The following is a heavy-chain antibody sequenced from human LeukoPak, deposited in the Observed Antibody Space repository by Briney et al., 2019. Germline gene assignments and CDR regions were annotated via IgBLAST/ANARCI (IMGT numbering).Heavy chain of an antibody. V-gene: IGHV4-28*03. J-gene: IGHJ5*02. Sequence: SDTLSLTCAVSGYSISSINWWGWIRQPPGKGLEWIGYIYYSGSTYYNPSLKSRVTMSVDTSKNQFSLKLSSVTAVDTAVYYCARVITGTTNWFDPWGQGTLVTVSS. CDR1: GYSISSINW. CDR2: IYYSGST. CDR3: ARVITGTTNWFDP. D-gene: IGHD1-20*01.